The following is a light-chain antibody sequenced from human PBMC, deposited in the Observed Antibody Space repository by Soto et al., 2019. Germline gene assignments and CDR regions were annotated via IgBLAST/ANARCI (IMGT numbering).Light chain of an antibody. CDR1: QSISRY. V-gene: IGKV1-5*03. Sequence: DIQMTQSPSTLSASVGDRVTITCRASQSISRYLAWYQQKPGKGPKFLIYQASSLESGVPSRFSGSGSGTEFTLTISSLQPDDFETYYCQQYNHYPLTFGGGTKV. CDR3: QQYNHYPLT. CDR2: QAS. J-gene: IGKJ4*01.